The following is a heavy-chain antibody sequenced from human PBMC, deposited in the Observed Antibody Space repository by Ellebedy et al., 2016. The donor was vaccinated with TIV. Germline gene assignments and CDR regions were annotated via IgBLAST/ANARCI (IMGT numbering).Heavy chain of an antibody. V-gene: IGHV3-13*01. Sequence: GESLKISCGASGFTFSSHDMHWVRQGTGKGLEWVSAIGSAGDTSYSGSVKGRFTISRENGKNSVYLQMNSLRAEDTAVYYCARASAGLDYWGQGTLVTVSS. CDR3: ARASAGLDY. J-gene: IGHJ4*02. CDR1: GFTFSSHD. CDR2: IGSAGDT. D-gene: IGHD6-13*01.